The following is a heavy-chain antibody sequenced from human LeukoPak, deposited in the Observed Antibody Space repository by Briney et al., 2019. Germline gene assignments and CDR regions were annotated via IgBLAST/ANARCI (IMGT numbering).Heavy chain of an antibody. CDR2: TYYRSKWYD. CDR3: ARVGYCSSTSCPPSGYYYGMDV. J-gene: IGHJ6*02. V-gene: IGHV6-1*01. D-gene: IGHD2-2*01. CDR1: GDSVSSNSAA. Sequence: SQTLSLTCAISGDSVSSNSAAWNWIRQSPSRGLEWLGRTYYRSKWYDDYPVSVKGRITINPDTSKNQFSLQLNSVTPEDTAVYYCARVGYCSSTSCPPSGYYYGMDVWGQGTTVTVSS.